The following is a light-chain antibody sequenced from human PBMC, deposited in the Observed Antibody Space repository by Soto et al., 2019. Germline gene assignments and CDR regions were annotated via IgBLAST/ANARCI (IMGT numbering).Light chain of an antibody. CDR3: QQYNNWPPDRT. J-gene: IGKJ1*01. CDR2: GAS. V-gene: IGKV3-15*01. Sequence: EIVMTQSPATLSVSPGERATLSCRASQSVRSNLAWYQQKPCQAPMLLIYGASTRTTGIRARFSGSGSGTECTFTISSMQSEAYAIAFCQQYNNWPPDRTFGQGTKVESK. CDR1: QSVRSN.